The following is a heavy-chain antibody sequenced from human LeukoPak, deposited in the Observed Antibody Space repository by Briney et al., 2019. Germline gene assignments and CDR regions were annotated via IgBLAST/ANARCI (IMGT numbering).Heavy chain of an antibody. CDR3: ARDFRVDQQWLGHFDY. CDR2: ISAYKGNT. V-gene: IGHV1-18*01. J-gene: IGHJ4*02. Sequence: ASVKVSCKASGYTFTSYDINWVRQAPGQGLEWMGWISAYKGNTNYAQMLQGRVTMTRDTSTSTVYMELSSLRSEDTAVYYCARDFRVDQQWLGHFDYWGQGTLVTVSS. D-gene: IGHD6-19*01. CDR1: GYTFTSYD.